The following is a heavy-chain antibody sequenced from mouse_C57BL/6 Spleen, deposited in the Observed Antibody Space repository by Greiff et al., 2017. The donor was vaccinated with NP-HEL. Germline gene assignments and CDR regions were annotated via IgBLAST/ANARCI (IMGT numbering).Heavy chain of an antibody. V-gene: IGHV2-2*01. CDR2: IWSGGST. Sequence: QVHVKQSGPGLVQPSQSLSITCTVSGFSLTSYGVHWVRQSPGKGLEWLGVIWSGGSTDYNAAFISRLSISKDNSKSQVFFKMNSLQADDTAIYYCARKGYYGRWYFDVWGTGTTVTVSS. CDR1: GFSLTSYG. J-gene: IGHJ1*03. D-gene: IGHD1-1*01. CDR3: ARKGYYGRWYFDV.